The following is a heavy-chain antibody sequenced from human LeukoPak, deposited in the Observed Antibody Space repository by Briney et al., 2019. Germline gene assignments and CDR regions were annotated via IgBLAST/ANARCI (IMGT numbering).Heavy chain of an antibody. CDR1: GGSFSAYY. J-gene: IGHJ4*02. V-gene: IGHV4-34*01. CDR2: INHSGSI. D-gene: IGHD3-16*01. Sequence: SETLSLTCAVYGGSFSAYYWSAIRQPPGKGLERIGEINHSGSINYNPSLKSRVTTSVDTSKNQFSLKLSSVTAADTAVYYCAMVVWGSYFDYWGQGTLVTVSS. CDR3: AMVVWGSYFDY.